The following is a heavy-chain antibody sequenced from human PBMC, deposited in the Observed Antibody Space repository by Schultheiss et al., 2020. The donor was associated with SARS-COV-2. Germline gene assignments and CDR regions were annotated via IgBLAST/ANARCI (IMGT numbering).Heavy chain of an antibody. CDR1: GGSFSGYY. CDR2: IYYSGST. J-gene: IGHJ3*02. V-gene: IGHV4-34*01. D-gene: IGHD3-22*01. CDR3: AKDGYYDSSGYPDAFDI. Sequence: SETLSLTCAVYGGSFSGYYWGWIRQPPGKGLEWIGYIYYSGSTNYNPSLKSRVTISVDTSKNQFSLKLSSVTAADTAVYYCAKDGYYDSSGYPDAFDIWGQGTMVTVSS.